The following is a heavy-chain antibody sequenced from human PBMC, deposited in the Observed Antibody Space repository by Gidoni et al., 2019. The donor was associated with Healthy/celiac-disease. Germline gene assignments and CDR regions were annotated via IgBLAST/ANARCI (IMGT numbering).Heavy chain of an antibody. CDR1: GFTFSSYG. J-gene: IGHJ4*02. V-gene: IGHV3-30*18. CDR3: AKDSGGSGSFIGY. CDR2: ISYDGSNK. D-gene: IGHD1-26*01. Sequence: QVQLVESGGGVVQPGRSLRLSCAASGFTFSSYGMHWVRQAPGKGLEWVAVISYDGSNKYYADSVKGRFTISRDNSKNTLYLQMNSLRAEDTAVYYCAKDSGGSGSFIGYWGQGTLVTVSS.